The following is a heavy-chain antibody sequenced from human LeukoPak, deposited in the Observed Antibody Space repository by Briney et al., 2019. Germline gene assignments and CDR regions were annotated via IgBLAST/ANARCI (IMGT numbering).Heavy chain of an antibody. V-gene: IGHV3-74*01. CDR1: GFTFSRYW. CDR3: ATGNYYDSRGYYTFGH. Sequence: GGSLRLSCAASGFTFSRYWMHWVRQAPGKGLVWVSRINGDGSTTSYADSVKGGFTISRDNAKNTLYLQMNSLRAEDTAVYYCATGNYYDSRGYYTFGHWGQGTLVTVSP. J-gene: IGHJ1*01. CDR2: INGDGSTT. D-gene: IGHD3-22*01.